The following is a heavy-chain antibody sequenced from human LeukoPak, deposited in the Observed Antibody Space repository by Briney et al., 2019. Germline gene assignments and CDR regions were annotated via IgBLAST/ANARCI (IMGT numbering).Heavy chain of an antibody. V-gene: IGHV1-2*02. J-gene: IGHJ5*02. CDR2: INPNSGDT. CDR3: ARDIAPIGSWWFDP. Sequence: ASVNVSCKASGYTFTEYYMHWLRQAPGLVFEWMGSINPNSGDTYYSPEFQGRVTLTRDTSIKTAYMEMNSLKSDDTAVYYCARDIAPIGSWWFDPWGQGTLIIVSS. CDR1: GYTFTEYY. D-gene: IGHD2-15*01.